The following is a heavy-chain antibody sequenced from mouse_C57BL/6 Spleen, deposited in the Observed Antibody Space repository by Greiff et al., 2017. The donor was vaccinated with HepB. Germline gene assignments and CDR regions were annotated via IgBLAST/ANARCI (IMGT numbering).Heavy chain of an antibody. V-gene: IGHV1-26*01. CDR3: ARLDYFDD. CDR1: GYTFTDYY. J-gene: IGHJ2*01. Sequence: EVQLQQSGPELVKPGASVKISCKASGYTFTDYYMNWVKQSHGKSLEWIGDINPNNGGTSYNQKFKGKATLTVDKSSSTAYMELRSLTSEDSAVYYCARLDYFDDWGQGTTLTVSS. CDR2: INPNNGGT.